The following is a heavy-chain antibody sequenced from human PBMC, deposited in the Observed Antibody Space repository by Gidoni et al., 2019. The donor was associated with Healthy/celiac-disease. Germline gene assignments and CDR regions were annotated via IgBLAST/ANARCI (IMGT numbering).Heavy chain of an antibody. Sequence: EVQLVESGGGLVKPGGSLRLSCAASGVTFSSYSMNWVRQAPGKGLEWVSSISSSSSYIYYADSVKGRFTISRDNAKNSLYLQMNSLRAEDTAVYYCARDRTPLGPSDAFDIWGQGTMVTVSS. D-gene: IGHD3-16*01. J-gene: IGHJ3*02. V-gene: IGHV3-21*01. CDR1: GVTFSSYS. CDR2: ISSSSSYI. CDR3: ARDRTPLGPSDAFDI.